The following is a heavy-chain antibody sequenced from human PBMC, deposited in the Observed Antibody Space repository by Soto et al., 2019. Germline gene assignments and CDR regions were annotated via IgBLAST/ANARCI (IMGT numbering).Heavy chain of an antibody. D-gene: IGHD2-2*01. CDR2: INHSGST. V-gene: IGHV4-34*01. CDR3: ARSRSRYCSSTSCYGSSQHVDV. J-gene: IGHJ6*04. Sequence: PSETLSLTCAVYGGSFSGYYWSWIRQPPGKGLEWIGEINHSGSTNYNPSLKSRVTISVDTSKNQFSLKLSSVTAADTAVYYCARSRSRYCSSTSCYGSSQHVDVWGKGTTVTVSS. CDR1: GGSFSGYY.